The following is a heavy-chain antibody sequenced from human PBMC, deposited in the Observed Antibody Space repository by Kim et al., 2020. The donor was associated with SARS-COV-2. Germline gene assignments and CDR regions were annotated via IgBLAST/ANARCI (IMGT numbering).Heavy chain of an antibody. J-gene: IGHJ6*02. D-gene: IGHD4-4*01. CDR1: GGSISSSSYY. V-gene: IGHV4-39*01. CDR2: IYYSGST. Sequence: SETLSLTCTVSGGSISSSSYYWGWIRQPPGKGLEWIGSIYYSGSTYYNPSLKSRVTISVDTSKNQFSLKLSSVTAADTAVYYCATFTVTEDYYYYYGMDVWGQGTTVTVSS. CDR3: ATFTVTEDYYYYYGMDV.